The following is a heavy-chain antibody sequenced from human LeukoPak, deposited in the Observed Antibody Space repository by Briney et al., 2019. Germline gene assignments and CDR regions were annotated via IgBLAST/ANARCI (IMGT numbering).Heavy chain of an antibody. Sequence: PGGSLRLSCAASGFTFSTYGMHWVRQAPGKGLEWVADISYDGNNKYYADSVKGRFTISRDNSKNTLYLQMNSLRPEDTAMYYCARTAHFYSNGFDIWGQGTMVTVSS. D-gene: IGHD1-26*01. CDR1: GFTFSTYG. CDR2: ISYDGNNK. CDR3: ARTAHFYSNGFDI. J-gene: IGHJ3*02. V-gene: IGHV3-30*03.